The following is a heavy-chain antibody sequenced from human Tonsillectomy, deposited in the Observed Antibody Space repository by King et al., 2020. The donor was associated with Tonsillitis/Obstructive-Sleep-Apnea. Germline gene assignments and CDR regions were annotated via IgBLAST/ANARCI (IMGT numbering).Heavy chain of an antibody. J-gene: IGHJ6*02. Sequence: QLVQSGAEVKKPGSSVKVSCKASGGTFSNHAISWVRQAPGQGLEWMGGIIPNLGKAHYAHKFQDRVTITADKSTSTAYLELSSLRSGDTAVYYCALKGGERTYYYYGMDVWGQGTTVTVSS. CDR2: IIPNLGKA. CDR1: GGTFSNHA. D-gene: IGHD3-16*01. CDR3: ALKGGERTYYYYGMDV. V-gene: IGHV1-69*10.